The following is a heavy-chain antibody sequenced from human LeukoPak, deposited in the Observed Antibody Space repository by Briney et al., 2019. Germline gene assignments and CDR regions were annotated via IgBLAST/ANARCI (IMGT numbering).Heavy chain of an antibody. Sequence: KASETLSLTCTVSGGSISSYYWSWIRQPPGKGLEWIGEINHSGSTNYNPSLKSRVTISVDTSKNQFSLKLSSVTAADTAVYYCASATQLAYYYGSGSLDYWGQGTLVTVSS. CDR2: INHSGST. D-gene: IGHD3-10*01. CDR1: GGSISSYY. J-gene: IGHJ4*02. CDR3: ASATQLAYYYGSGSLDY. V-gene: IGHV4-34*01.